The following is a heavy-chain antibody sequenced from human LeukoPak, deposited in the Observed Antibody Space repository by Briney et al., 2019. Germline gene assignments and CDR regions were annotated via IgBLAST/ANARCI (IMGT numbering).Heavy chain of an antibody. D-gene: IGHD3-22*01. J-gene: IGHJ3*02. V-gene: IGHV4-39*01. CDR2: IYYGGST. CDR1: GGSISSSRSY. Sequence: SETLSLTCTLSGGSISSSRSYWGWTRQPPGEGLEWVGTIYYGGSTYYNPSLKSRLTISVDTSKNQFSLKLSSVTAADTAVYYCARLYYYRSESPLIWGHGTMVTVSS. CDR3: ARLYYYRSESPLI.